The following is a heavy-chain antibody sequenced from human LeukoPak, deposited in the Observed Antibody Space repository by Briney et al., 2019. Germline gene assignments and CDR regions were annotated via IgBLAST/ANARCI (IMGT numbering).Heavy chain of an antibody. D-gene: IGHD2-21*02. V-gene: IGHV3-53*01. J-gene: IGHJ4*02. CDR3: ARDAPRAYCGGDCYDYFDY. Sequence: GGSLRLSCAASGFTVSSNYMSWVRQAPGKGLEWVSVIYSGGSTYYADSVKGRFTISRDNSKNTLYLQMNSLRAEDTAVYYCARDAPRAYCGGDCYDYFDYWGQGTLVTVSS. CDR1: GFTVSSNY. CDR2: IYSGGST.